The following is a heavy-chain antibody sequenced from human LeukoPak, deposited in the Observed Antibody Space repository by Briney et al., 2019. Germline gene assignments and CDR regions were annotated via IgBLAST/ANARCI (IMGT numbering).Heavy chain of an antibody. D-gene: IGHD2-2*01. CDR2: INPSGGST. V-gene: IGHV1-46*01. CDR1: GYTFTGYY. Sequence: ASVKVSCKASGYTFTGYYMHWVRQAPGQGLEWMGIINPSGGSTSYAQKFQGRVTMTRDTSTSTAYMELSSLRSEDTAVYYCARCLEEYSSTSPFDPWGQGTLVTVSS. CDR3: ARCLEEYSSTSPFDP. J-gene: IGHJ5*02.